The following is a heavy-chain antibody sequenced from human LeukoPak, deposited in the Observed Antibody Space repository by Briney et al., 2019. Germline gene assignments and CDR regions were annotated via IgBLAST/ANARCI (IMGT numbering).Heavy chain of an antibody. J-gene: IGHJ4*02. Sequence: GGSLRLSCAASGFTFSSHGMHWVRQAPGKGLEWVAFIRYDGSNKYYADSVKGRFTISRDNSKNTLYLQMNSLRAEDTAVYYCAKERDTAMVTIDYWGQGTLVTVSS. CDR3: AKERDTAMVTIDY. CDR2: IRYDGSNK. V-gene: IGHV3-30*02. D-gene: IGHD5-18*01. CDR1: GFTFSSHG.